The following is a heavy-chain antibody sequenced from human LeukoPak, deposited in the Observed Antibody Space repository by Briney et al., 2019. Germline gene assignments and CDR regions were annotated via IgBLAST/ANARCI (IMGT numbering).Heavy chain of an antibody. V-gene: IGHV3-11*04. Sequence: GGSLRLSCAASGFIFSDYYMSWIRQAPGKGLEWVSYISSRSGSSIYYADSVKGRFTVSRDNAKNSLYLQMNSLRAEDTAVYYCARVGYSGSPGDYWGQGTLVTVSS. D-gene: IGHD1-26*01. CDR1: GFIFSDYY. CDR2: ISSRSGSSI. CDR3: ARVGYSGSPGDY. J-gene: IGHJ4*02.